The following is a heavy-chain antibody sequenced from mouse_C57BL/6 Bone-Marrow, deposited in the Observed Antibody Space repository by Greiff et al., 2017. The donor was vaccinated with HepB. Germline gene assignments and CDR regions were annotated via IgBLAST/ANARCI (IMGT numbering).Heavy chain of an antibody. J-gene: IGHJ3*01. CDR1: GYTLTSYW. CDR3: ARDGYYPAWFAY. V-gene: IGHV1-69*01. D-gene: IGHD2-3*01. Sequence: QVQLQQPGAELVMPGASVKLSCKASGYTLTSYWMHWVKQRPGQGLEWIGEIDPSDSYTNYNQKFKGKSTLTVDKSSRTAYMQLSSLTSEDSAVYYCARDGYYPAWFAYWGQGTLVTVSA. CDR2: IDPSDSYT.